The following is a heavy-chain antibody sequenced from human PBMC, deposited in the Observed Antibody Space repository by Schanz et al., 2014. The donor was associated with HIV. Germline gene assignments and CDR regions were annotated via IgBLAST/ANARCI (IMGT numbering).Heavy chain of an antibody. V-gene: IGHV3-73*01. CDR2: IRSKSNNYAT. J-gene: IGHJ4*02. Sequence: EVQLLESGGGLVQPGGSLRLSCAASGFSFSDSALHWVRQASGKGLEWVGRIRSKSNNYATAYSASVKGRFIVSRDDSSKMAYLQMNSLKIEDTAVYFCSRRDSSAFYLDSWGQGSLVAVSS. CDR1: GFSFSDSA. D-gene: IGHD3-22*01. CDR3: SRRDSSAFYLDS.